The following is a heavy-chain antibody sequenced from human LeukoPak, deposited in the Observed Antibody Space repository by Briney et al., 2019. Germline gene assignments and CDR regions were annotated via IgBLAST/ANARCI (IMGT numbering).Heavy chain of an antibody. D-gene: IGHD2-2*03. J-gene: IGHJ4*02. CDR2: ITGGGSTI. V-gene: IGHV3-11*01. CDR1: GGSFSGYY. Sequence: LSLTCAVYGGSFSGYYWSWIRQAPGKGLEWVSYITGGGSTIYYADSVKGRFTISRDNAKNSLHLQMNSLRAEDTAVYYCARDFGYCSTTSCYDQWGQGTLVTVSS. CDR3: ARDFGYCSTTSCYDQ.